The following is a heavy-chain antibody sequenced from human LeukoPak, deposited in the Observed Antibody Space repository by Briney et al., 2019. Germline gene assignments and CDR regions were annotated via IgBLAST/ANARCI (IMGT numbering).Heavy chain of an antibody. Sequence: SETLSLTCTVSGGSFSSSSYSWGWIRQPPGKGLEWIGSIYYSGSTYYNPSLKSRVTISVDTSKNQFSLKLSSVTAADTAVYYCARSDCSSTSCYAFDIWGQGTMVTVSS. D-gene: IGHD2-2*01. CDR2: IYYSGST. CDR3: ARSDCSSTSCYAFDI. V-gene: IGHV4-39*01. CDR1: GGSFSSSSYS. J-gene: IGHJ3*02.